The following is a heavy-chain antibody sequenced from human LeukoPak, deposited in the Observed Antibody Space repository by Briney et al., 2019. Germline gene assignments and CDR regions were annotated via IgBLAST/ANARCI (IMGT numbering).Heavy chain of an antibody. CDR3: ARAVRTYYDFWSPHAFDI. CDR2: ISYDGSNK. J-gene: IGHJ3*02. V-gene: IGHV3-30-3*01. CDR1: GFTFSSYP. D-gene: IGHD3-3*01. Sequence: SCAPSGFTFSSYPIHWVRQAPGKGLEWVAVISYDGSNKYYADSVKGRFTISRDNSKNTLYLQMNSLRAEDTAVYYCARAVRTYYDFWSPHAFDIWGQGTMVTVSS.